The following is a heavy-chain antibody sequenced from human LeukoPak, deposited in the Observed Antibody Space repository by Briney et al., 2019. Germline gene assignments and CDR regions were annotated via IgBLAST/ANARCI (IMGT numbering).Heavy chain of an antibody. CDR1: GFTFDDSW. D-gene: IGHD3-22*01. CDR2: ISPNGSVR. CDR3: SRDANFYESL. Sequence: PGGSLRLSCAASGFTFDDSWVHWVRQAPGKGLVWVARISPNGSVRSNADSVQGRVTVYRDNARDTVYLEMSSLRVEDTAVYYCSRDANFYESLWGQGILVTVSS. V-gene: IGHV3-74*01. J-gene: IGHJ4*02.